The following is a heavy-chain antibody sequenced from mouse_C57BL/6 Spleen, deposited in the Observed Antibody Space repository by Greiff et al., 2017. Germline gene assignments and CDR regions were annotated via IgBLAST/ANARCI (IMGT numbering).Heavy chain of an antibody. CDR1: GYTFTSYT. CDR2: INPSSGYT. D-gene: IGHD1-1*01. Sequence: QVQLQQSGAELARPGASVKMSCKASGYTFTSYTMHWVKQRPGQGLEWIGYINPSSGYTKYNQKFKDKATLTADKSSSTAYMQLSSLTSEDSAVYYCARSYGSSPYFDYWGQGTTLTVSS. CDR3: ARSYGSSPYFDY. J-gene: IGHJ2*01. V-gene: IGHV1-4*01.